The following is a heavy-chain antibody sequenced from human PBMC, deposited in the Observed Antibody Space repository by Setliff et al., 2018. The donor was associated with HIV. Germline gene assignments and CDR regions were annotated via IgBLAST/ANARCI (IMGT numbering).Heavy chain of an antibody. V-gene: IGHV4-61*02. J-gene: IGHJ4*02. CDR2: IYTSGST. CDR3: ARAYSGSFDY. D-gene: IGHD1-26*01. CDR1: GFSISSRYY. Sequence: SETLSLTCDVSGFSISSRYYWGWIRQPAGKGLEWIGRIYTSGSTNYNPSLKSRVTVSVDTSKNQFSLKLSSVTAADTAVYYCARAYSGSFDYWGQGTLVTVSS.